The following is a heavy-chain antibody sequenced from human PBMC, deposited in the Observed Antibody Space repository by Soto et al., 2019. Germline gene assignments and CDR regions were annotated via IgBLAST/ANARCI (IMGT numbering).Heavy chain of an antibody. J-gene: IGHJ2*01. CDR1: GFTFSDYY. V-gene: IGHV3-11*01. CDR3: GRAPSYYDGTIYRWYIDL. Sequence: QVQLVDSGGGLVKPGGSLRLSCEGSGFTFSDYYMSWIRQAPGKGLAWVSYISSSGGTIYYADSVKGRFTISRDNAKNSLYLQMDSLRAEDTAVYYCGRAPSYYDGTIYRWYIDLCGRGTLVTVSS. CDR2: ISSSGGTI. D-gene: IGHD3-16*01.